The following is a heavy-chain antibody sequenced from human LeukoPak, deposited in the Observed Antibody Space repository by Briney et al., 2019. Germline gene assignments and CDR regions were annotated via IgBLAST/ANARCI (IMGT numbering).Heavy chain of an antibody. V-gene: IGHV3-30-3*01. CDR2: ISYDGSNK. D-gene: IGHD6-6*01. Sequence: GGXXRXXCAASGFTFSSYXXHWVRHAPGKXXXXVAVISYDGSNKYYADSVKGRFTISRDNSKNTLYLQMNSLRAEDTAVHYCARGSQLARGAFDIWGQGTMVTVSS. CDR3: ARGSQLARGAFDI. J-gene: IGHJ3*02. CDR1: GFTFSSYX.